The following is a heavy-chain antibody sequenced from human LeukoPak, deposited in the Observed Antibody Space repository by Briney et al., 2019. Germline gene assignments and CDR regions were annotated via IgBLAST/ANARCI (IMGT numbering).Heavy chain of an antibody. D-gene: IGHD2/OR15-2a*01. V-gene: IGHV4-4*02. Sequence: SETLSLTCGVSGGSIDITNYWSWVRQAPGKGLEWIGEISHSGTTNYNPSLRSRVTMFLDRANNQFSLSLTSVTAADSAVYYCTRENRPFCPFAYWGQGVMVTVSS. CDR1: GGSIDITNY. CDR2: ISHSGTT. CDR3: TRENRPFCPFAY. J-gene: IGHJ4*02.